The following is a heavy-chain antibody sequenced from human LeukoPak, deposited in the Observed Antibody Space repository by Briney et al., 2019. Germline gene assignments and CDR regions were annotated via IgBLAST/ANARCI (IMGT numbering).Heavy chain of an antibody. J-gene: IGHJ4*02. V-gene: IGHV4-39*01. CDR2: IYYSGST. CDR1: GGSISSRSYY. Sequence: SETLSLTCTVSGGSISSRSYYWGWIRQPPGKGLVWIGSIYYSGSTYYNPSLKSRVTISVDTSKNQFSLKLSSVTAADTAVYYCARHYYDSSGYYRFDYWGQGTLVTVSS. D-gene: IGHD3-22*01. CDR3: ARHYYDSSGYYRFDY.